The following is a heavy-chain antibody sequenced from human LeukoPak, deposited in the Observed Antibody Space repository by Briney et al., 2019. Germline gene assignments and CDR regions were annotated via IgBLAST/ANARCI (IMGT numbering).Heavy chain of an antibody. V-gene: IGHV4-39*07. J-gene: IGHJ3*01. Sequence: SETLSLTCTVSGGSISSSIYYWGWIRQPPGKGLEWIGNIHYSGSTYYDPALKNRVTISVDTSKNQFSLKLSSVTAADTAMYYCARDLHIRSAWTDAFAFWGQGTMVTVSS. D-gene: IGHD6-19*01. CDR1: GGSISSSIYY. CDR2: IHYSGST. CDR3: ARDLHIRSAWTDAFAF.